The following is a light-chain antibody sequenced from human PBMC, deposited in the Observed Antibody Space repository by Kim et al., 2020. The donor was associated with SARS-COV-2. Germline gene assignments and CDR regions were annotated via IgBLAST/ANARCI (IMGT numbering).Light chain of an antibody. V-gene: IGKV3-11*01. CDR1: QSVSSY. CDR2: DAS. J-gene: IGKJ4*01. CDR3: QQRSNWPPLT. Sequence: EIVLTQSPATLSLSPGERATLSCRASQSVSSYLAWYQQQPGQAPRLLIYDASNRATGIPARFSGSGSGTDFTLTISSLEPEDFAVYYCQQRSNWPPLTFGGGTKVDIK.